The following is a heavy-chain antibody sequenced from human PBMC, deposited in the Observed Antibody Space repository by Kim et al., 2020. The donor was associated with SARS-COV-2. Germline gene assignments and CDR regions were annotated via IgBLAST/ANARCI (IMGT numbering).Heavy chain of an antibody. V-gene: IGHV4-31*03. CDR3: ARDFGVYGDSYNYYGMDV. J-gene: IGHJ6*02. Sequence: SETLSLTCTVSGGSISSGSYYWTWIRQHPGKGLEWVGFISYSGSTNYNPSLESRVYMSVDTSKNQLSLKLSSVTAADTAVYYCARDFGVYGDSYNYYGMDVWGRGTTVTVSS. D-gene: IGHD3-3*01. CDR2: ISYSGST. CDR1: GGSISSGSYY.